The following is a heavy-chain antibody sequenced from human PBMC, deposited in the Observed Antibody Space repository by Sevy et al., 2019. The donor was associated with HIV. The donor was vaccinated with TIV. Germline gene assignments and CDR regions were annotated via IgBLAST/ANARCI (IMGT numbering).Heavy chain of an antibody. V-gene: IGHV5-51*01. J-gene: IGHJ4*02. D-gene: IGHD3-10*01. CDR2: IYPGDSAT. CDR1: GYSFTSYW. Sequence: GESLKISCRGSGYSFTSYWIGWVRQMPGKGLEWMGIIYPGDSATRYSPSFQGQVTISADKSISTAYLQWSSLKASDTAMYYCAITDQYYYGSGSFDYWGQGTLVTVSS. CDR3: AITDQYYYGSGSFDY.